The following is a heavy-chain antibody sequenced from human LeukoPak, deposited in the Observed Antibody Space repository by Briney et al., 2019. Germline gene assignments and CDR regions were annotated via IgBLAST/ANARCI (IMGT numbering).Heavy chain of an antibody. CDR2: INHSGGT. D-gene: IGHD3-10*01. Sequence: KASETLSLTCAVYGGSFSGYSWNWIRQPPVKGLEWIGEINHSGGTNYNPSLKSRVTISVDTSKKQLSLKLSSVTAADTAVYYCARGVDYYGVWGQGTLVTVSS. CDR3: ARGVDYYGV. V-gene: IGHV4-34*01. J-gene: IGHJ4*02. CDR1: GGSFSGYS.